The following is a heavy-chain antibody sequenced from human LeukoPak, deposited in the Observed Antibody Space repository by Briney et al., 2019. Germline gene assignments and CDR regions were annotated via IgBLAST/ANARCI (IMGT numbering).Heavy chain of an antibody. CDR2: IYPDDSDI. J-gene: IGHJ4*02. V-gene: IGHV5-51*01. CDR1: GYSFTSRW. CDR3: ATFSNYGDFFDF. Sequence: GESLKISCQGSGYSFTSRWIAWVRQMPGKGLEWMGIIYPDDSDIRYNPSFQGQVTMSADKSVNVAYLQWSSLKASDTAMYYCATFSNYGDFFDFWGQETLVTASS. D-gene: IGHD4-17*01.